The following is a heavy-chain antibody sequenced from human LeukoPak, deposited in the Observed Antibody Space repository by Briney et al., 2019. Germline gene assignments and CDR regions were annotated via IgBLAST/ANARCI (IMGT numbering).Heavy chain of an antibody. CDR2: IHYSGST. CDR1: GGSISSSSYQ. Sequence: SETLSLTFTVSGGSISSSSYQWGWIRQPPGKGLEWTGSIHYSGSTYYNPSLKSRVTISVDTSKNQFSLKLSSVTAADTAVYYCATQSGSFDYWGQGTLVTVSS. D-gene: IGHD1-26*01. J-gene: IGHJ4*02. V-gene: IGHV4-39*01. CDR3: ATQSGSFDY.